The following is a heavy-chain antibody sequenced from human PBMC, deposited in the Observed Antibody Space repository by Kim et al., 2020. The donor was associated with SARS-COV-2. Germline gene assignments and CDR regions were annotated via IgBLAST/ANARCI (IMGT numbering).Heavy chain of an antibody. CDR3: AHRRPYCGFDY. V-gene: IGHV2-5*01. Sequence: KRYNHTLKSRLTIPKDTSKNQVVLTMTNMDPVDTATYYCAHRRPYCGFDYWGQGTLVTVSS. J-gene: IGHJ4*02. D-gene: IGHD2-21*01. CDR2: K.